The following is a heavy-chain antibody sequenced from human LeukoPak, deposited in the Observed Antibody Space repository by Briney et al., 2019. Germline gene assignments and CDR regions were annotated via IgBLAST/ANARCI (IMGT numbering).Heavy chain of an antibody. J-gene: IGHJ6*02. V-gene: IGHV3-53*01. CDR1: GSIVSSNN. CDR3: VPRSRGMDV. CDR2: IYSGGST. D-gene: IGHD3-10*01. Sequence: GGPRKPPFPVSGSIVSSNNMIWFPQAPGRGLEWVSVIYSGGSTYYADSVKGRFIISRDNSKNTLYLQMNSLRAEDTAVCYCVPRSRGMDVWGQGTTVIVSS.